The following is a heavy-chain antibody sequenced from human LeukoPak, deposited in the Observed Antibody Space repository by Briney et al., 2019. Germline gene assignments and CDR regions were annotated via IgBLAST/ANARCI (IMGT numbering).Heavy chain of an antibody. J-gene: IGHJ4*02. CDR2: IYTSGST. CDR1: GGSISSYY. Sequence: SETLSLTCTVSGGSISSYYWSWIRQPAGKGLEWIGRIYTSGSTNYNPSLESRVTMSVDTSKNQFSLKLSSVTAADTAVYYCRGRNTFGFDYWGQGTLVTVSS. CDR3: RGRNTFGFDY. D-gene: IGHD1-26*01. V-gene: IGHV4-4*07.